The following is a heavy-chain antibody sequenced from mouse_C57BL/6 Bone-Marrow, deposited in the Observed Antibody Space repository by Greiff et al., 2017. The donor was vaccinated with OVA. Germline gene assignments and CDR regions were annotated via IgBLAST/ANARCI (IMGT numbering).Heavy chain of an antibody. CDR1: GFSFNTYA. CDR3: VRQDYYGSSYGFAY. D-gene: IGHD1-1*01. Sequence: EVQLVESGGGLVQPKGSLKLSCAASGFSFNTYAMNWVRQAPGKGLEWVARIRSKSNNYATYYPDSVKDRFTISRDDSESMLYLQMNNLKTEDTAMYYCVRQDYYGSSYGFAYWGQGTLVTVSA. CDR2: IRSKSNNYAT. V-gene: IGHV10-1*01. J-gene: IGHJ3*01.